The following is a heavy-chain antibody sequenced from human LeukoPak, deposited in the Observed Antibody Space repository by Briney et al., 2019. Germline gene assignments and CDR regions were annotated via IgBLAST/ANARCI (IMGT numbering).Heavy chain of an antibody. V-gene: IGHV3-7*03. CDR2: IKEDESEK. CDR3: AAYRGAHHKTFDY. Sequence: GGSLRLSCAASGFTLSSSWMSWVGQAPGKGLQWVANIKEDESEKDYVDSVKGRFTISRDNAKNSLDLQMNSLRAEDTAVYYCAAYRGAHHKTFDYWGQGTLVTVSS. D-gene: IGHD1-26*01. J-gene: IGHJ4*02. CDR1: GFTLSSSW.